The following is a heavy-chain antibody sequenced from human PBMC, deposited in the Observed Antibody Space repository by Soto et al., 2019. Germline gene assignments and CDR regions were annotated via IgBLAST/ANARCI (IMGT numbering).Heavy chain of an antibody. CDR3: ATDGGTAPQWLYFAY. CDR2: IKSKTDGGTT. J-gene: IGHJ4*02. D-gene: IGHD6-19*01. V-gene: IGHV3-15*01. CDR1: GFTVSNTW. Sequence: GGSLRLSCAACGFTVSNTWMSWVRQAPWKGLEWVGRIKSKTDGGTTDYAAPVKGRFTISRDDSKNTLYLQMNSLKTEDTPVYSCATDGGTAPQWLYFAYAGRGTLVKVSS.